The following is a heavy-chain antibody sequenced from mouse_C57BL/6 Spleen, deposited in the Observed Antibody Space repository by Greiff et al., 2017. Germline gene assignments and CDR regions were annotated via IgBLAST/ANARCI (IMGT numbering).Heavy chain of an antibody. Sequence: QVQLMESGPGLVQPSQSLSITCTVSGFSLTSYGVHWVRQSPGKGLEWLGVLWSGGSTDYNAAFISRLSISKDNSKSKVFFKMNSLQADDTAIYYCARNLNYGSSSCENWYFDVWGTGTTVTVSS. CDR2: LWSGGST. CDR1: GFSLTSYG. D-gene: IGHD1-1*01. J-gene: IGHJ1*03. CDR3: ARNLNYGSSSCENWYFDV. V-gene: IGHV2-2*01.